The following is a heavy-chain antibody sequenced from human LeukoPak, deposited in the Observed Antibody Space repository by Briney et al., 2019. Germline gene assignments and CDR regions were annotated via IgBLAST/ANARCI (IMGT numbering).Heavy chain of an antibody. CDR3: AKLYRYYFDY. Sequence: GGSLRLSCAASGFTFSSYSMNWVRQAPGKGLEWVSSISSSSSYIYYADSVKGRFTISRDNSKNTLYLQMNSLRAEDTAVYYCAKLYRYYFDYWGQGTLVTVSS. CDR2: ISSSSSYI. V-gene: IGHV3-21*04. J-gene: IGHJ4*02. CDR1: GFTFSSYS. D-gene: IGHD3-10*01.